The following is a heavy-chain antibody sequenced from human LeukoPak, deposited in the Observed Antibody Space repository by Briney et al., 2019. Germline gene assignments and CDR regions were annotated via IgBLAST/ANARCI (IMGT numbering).Heavy chain of an antibody. CDR1: GYSIRSSYY. CDR3: ARGLPTYYYDSSGYYYYY. V-gene: IGHV4-38-2*02. D-gene: IGHD3-22*01. J-gene: IGHJ4*02. CDR2: IYHSGST. Sequence: PSETLSLTCTVSGYSIRSSYYWGWIRQPPGNGLEWIGSIYHSGSTNYNPSLKSRVTISVDTSKNQFSLKLSSVTAADTAVYYCARGLPTYYYDSSGYYYYYWGQGTLVTVSS.